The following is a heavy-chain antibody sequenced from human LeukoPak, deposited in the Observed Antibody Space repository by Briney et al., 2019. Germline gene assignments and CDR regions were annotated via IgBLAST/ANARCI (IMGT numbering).Heavy chain of an antibody. V-gene: IGHV1-69*04. CDR2: IIPILGIA. D-gene: IGHD6-13*01. CDR1: GGTFSSYT. J-gene: IGHJ4*02. Sequence: SVKVSCKASGGTFSSYTISWVRQAPGQGLEWMGRIIPILGIANYAQKFQGRVTITADKSTSTAYMELSSLRSEDTAVYYCARDGPLVSSSSWYYFDYWGQGTLVTVPS. CDR3: ARDGPLVSSSSWYYFDY.